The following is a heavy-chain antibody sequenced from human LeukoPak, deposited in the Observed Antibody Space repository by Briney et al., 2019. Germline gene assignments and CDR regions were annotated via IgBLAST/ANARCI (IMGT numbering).Heavy chain of an antibody. J-gene: IGHJ5*02. CDR1: GYTFTSYH. Sequence: ASVRVSCKASGYTFTSYHIHWVRQAPGQGLEWMGIINPSGGGTRYAQKFQGRVTMTRDTSTSTFYMELSSLRSEDTAVYYCARQTVNRFDPWGQGTLVTVSS. V-gene: IGHV1-46*01. CDR3: ARQTVNRFDP. CDR2: INPSGGGT.